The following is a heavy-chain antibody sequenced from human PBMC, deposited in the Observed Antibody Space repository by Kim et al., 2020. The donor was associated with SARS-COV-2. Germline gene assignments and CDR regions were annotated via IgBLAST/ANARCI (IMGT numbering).Heavy chain of an antibody. CDR1: GYMFTSYG. CDR2: ISARDGNT. D-gene: IGHD4-17*01. Sequence: ASVKVSCKACGYMFTSYGFSWVRQAPAQGLEWLGWISARDGNTKYGQKVQGRVIMTTDTSTNTAYMELWSLRSDDTAMYYCARGAYGDVSFDYWGQGTLV. CDR3: ARGAYGDVSFDY. V-gene: IGHV1-18*04. J-gene: IGHJ4*02.